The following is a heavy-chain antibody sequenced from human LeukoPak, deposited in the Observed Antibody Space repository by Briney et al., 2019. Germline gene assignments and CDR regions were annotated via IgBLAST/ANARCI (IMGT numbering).Heavy chain of an antibody. D-gene: IGHD1-26*01. CDR1: GASINTYY. V-gene: IGHV4-4*07. CDR3: ARDIGSRI. CDR2: IHASGST. Sequence: SSETLSLTCTVSGASINTYYWSWFRQPAGKGLEWIGRIHASGSTYNPSLKSRVSMSIDMSKNQFSLRLNSVTAADTAVFYCARDIGSRIWGTGTTVIVSS. J-gene: IGHJ6*04.